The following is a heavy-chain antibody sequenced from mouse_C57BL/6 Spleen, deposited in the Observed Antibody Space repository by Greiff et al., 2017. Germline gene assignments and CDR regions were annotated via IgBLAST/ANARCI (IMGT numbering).Heavy chain of an antibody. CDR2: IYPGSGNT. J-gene: IGHJ3*01. Sequence: QVQLQQSGAELVRPGASVKLSCKASGYTFTDYYINWVKQRPGQGLEWIARIYPGSGNTYYNEKFKGKATLTAEKSSSTAYMQLSSLTSEDSAVYFCAREDFAFAYWGQGTLVTVSA. V-gene: IGHV1-76*01. CDR1: GYTFTDYY. CDR3: AREDFAFAY.